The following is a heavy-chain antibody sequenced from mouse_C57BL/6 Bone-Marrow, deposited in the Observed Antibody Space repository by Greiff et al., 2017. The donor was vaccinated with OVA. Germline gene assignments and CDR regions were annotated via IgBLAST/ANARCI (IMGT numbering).Heavy chain of an antibody. CDR1: GYTFTSYW. V-gene: IGHV1-64*01. Sequence: QVQLKQPGAELVKPGASVKLSCKASGYTFTSYWMHWVKQRPGQGLEWIGMIHPNSGSTNYNEKVKSKATLTVDKSSSTAYMQLSSLTSEDSAVYYCARPLTIGFAYWGQGTLVTVSA. CDR3: ARPLTIGFAY. J-gene: IGHJ3*01. D-gene: IGHD2-12*01. CDR2: IHPNSGST.